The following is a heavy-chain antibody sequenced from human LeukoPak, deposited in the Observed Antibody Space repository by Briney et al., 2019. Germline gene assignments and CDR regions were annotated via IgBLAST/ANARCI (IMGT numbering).Heavy chain of an antibody. V-gene: IGHV3-43*02. D-gene: IGHD6-13*01. Sequence: PGGSLRLSCAASGFTFDDYAMHWVRQAPGKGLEWVSLISGDGGSAYYADSVKGRFTISRDNSKNSLYLQMNSLRTEGTALYYCAKPWTGYSSSWYFYYFDYWGQGTLVTVSS. CDR2: ISGDGGSA. J-gene: IGHJ4*02. CDR1: GFTFDDYA. CDR3: AKPWTGYSSSWYFYYFDY.